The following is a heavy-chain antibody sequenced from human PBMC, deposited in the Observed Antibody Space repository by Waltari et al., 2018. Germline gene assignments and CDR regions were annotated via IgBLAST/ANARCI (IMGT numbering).Heavy chain of an antibody. Sequence: EVHLVESGGGLVQPGESLSLSRAAAGFTFSNPWMDWVRQAPGKGLEWVANIKQDGSERHYVDSVKGRFTISRDNAQNLLFLQMNSLRAGDTAVYYCSVSLNYWGQGTLVTVSS. V-gene: IGHV3-7*01. CDR2: IKQDGSER. CDR3: SVSLNY. J-gene: IGHJ4*02. CDR1: GFTFSNPW.